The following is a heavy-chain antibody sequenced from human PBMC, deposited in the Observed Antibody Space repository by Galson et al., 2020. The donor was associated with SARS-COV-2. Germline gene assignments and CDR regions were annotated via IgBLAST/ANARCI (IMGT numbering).Heavy chain of an antibody. CDR2: ISDDGKKR. Sequence: GGSLRLSCAASGFPFSSNAMHWVRQAPGKGLEWVTVISDDGKKRYYAESVRGRFAISRDNSGNTLFLQMNSLRPDDTAMYYCATERYDDSRGLGSGGQGTLVTVSS. CDR1: GFPFSSNA. J-gene: IGHJ4*02. V-gene: IGHV3-30*09. CDR3: ATERYDDSRGLGS. D-gene: IGHD3-3*01.